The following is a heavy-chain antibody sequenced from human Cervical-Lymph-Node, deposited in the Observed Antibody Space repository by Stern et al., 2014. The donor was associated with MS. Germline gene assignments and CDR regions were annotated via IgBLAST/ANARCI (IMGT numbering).Heavy chain of an antibody. V-gene: IGHV3-33*01. CDR2: IWSDGSNI. Sequence: VHLVESGGGVVQPGRSLRLSCAASGFAFSTYGMHWVRQAPVKGLEGVAFIWSDGSNIYYADSVRCRFAISRDNSKNPLFLQMNSLRAEYTALYYCARDTLAGLDWGQGTLVTVSS. CDR3: ARDTLAGLD. CDR1: GFAFSTYG. D-gene: IGHD6-19*01. J-gene: IGHJ4*02.